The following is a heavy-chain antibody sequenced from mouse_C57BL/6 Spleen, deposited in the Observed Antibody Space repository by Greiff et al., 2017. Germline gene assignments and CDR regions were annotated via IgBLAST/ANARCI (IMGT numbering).Heavy chain of an antibody. J-gene: IGHJ4*01. CDR1: GFTFSDFY. Sequence: EVKLMESGGGLVQSGRSLRLSCATSGFTFSDFYMEWVRQAPGKGLEWIAASRNKANDYTTEYSASVKGRFIVSRDTSQSILYLQMNALRAEDTAIYYCARDRSPYYAMDYWGQGTSVTVSS. CDR2: SRNKANDYTT. CDR3: ARDRSPYYAMDY. V-gene: IGHV7-1*01.